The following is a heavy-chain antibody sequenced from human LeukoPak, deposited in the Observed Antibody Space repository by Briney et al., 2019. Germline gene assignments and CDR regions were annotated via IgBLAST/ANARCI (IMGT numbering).Heavy chain of an antibody. J-gene: IGHJ2*01. V-gene: IGHV4-34*01. D-gene: IGHD3-10*01. Sequence: SETLSLTCAVYGGSFSGYYWSWIRQPPGKGLEWIGEINHSGSTNYNPSLKSRAAISVDTSTNQFSLKLTSVTAADTAMYYCARHITNSGSAFDLWGRGTLVTVSS. CDR3: ARHITNSGSAFDL. CDR2: INHSGST. CDR1: GGSFSGYY.